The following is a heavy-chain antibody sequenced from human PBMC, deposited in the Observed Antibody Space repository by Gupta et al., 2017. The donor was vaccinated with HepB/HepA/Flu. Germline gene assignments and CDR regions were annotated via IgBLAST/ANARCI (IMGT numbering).Heavy chain of an antibody. CDR2: ISWNSGSI. V-gene: IGHV3-9*01. J-gene: IGHJ4*02. CDR3: AKSPPWWEGGGEFDY. Sequence: EVQLVESGGGLVQPGRSLRLSCAASGFTFDDYAMHWVRQAPGKGLEWVSGISWNSGSIGYADSVKGRFTISRDNAKNSLYLQMNSLRAEDTALYYCAKSPPWWEGGGEFDYWGQGTLVTVSS. D-gene: IGHD1-26*01. CDR1: GFTFDDYA.